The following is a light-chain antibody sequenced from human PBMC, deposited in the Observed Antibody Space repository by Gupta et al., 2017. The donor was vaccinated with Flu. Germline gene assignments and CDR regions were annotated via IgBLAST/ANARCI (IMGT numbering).Light chain of an antibody. J-gene: IGLJ3*02. V-gene: IGLV1-44*01. CDR1: SSNIGSND. CDR2: DNN. Sequence: QSVLTQPPSASATPGQRVTISCSGSSSNIGSNDVFWYQQLPGTAPTLLIGDNNQRSSGVPDRCAGYKSGTSAFMDXRXHQSEDXADYYCAVWDNSLKGLFGGGTKLTVL. CDR3: AVWDNSLKGL.